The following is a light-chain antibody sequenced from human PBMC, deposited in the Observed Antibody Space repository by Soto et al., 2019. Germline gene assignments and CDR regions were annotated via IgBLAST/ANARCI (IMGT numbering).Light chain of an antibody. CDR3: QHYDNVPYT. Sequence: DIQMTQSPSSLSASVGDRVTITCQASQDISNYLSWSQHKPGKAPKLLIYDASSLQTGVPSRFSGSGSGTHFTFTISSLQAEDAATYYCQHYDNVPYTFGQGTKLEIK. V-gene: IGKV1-33*01. CDR1: QDISNY. CDR2: DAS. J-gene: IGKJ2*01.